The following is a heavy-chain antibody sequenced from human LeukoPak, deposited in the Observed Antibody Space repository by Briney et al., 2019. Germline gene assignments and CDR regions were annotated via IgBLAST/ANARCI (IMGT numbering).Heavy chain of an antibody. V-gene: IGHV4-34*01. CDR3: ARRRRSGYYST. CDR2: INHSGSI. J-gene: IGHJ5*02. D-gene: IGHD3-22*01. CDR1: GGSFSGYY. Sequence: SETLSLTCAVYGGSFSGYYWSWIRQPPGKGLEWIGEINHSGSINYNPSLKSRVTISIQTSKNQFSLKLSSVTAADTAVYYCARRRRSGYYSTWGQGTLVTVSS.